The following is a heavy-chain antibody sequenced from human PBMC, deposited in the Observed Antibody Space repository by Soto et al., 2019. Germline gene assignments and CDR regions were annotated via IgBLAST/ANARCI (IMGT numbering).Heavy chain of an antibody. CDR2: IYNSGLI. D-gene: IGHD2-15*01. CDR3: ARSRRGAVATFDL. J-gene: IGHJ4*02. CDR1: GASVSSGGYY. V-gene: IGHV4-31*03. Sequence: SETLSLTCTVSGASVSSGGYYWIWIRQHPEKGLEWIGYIYNSGLISYNPSLKSRIVVSRDTSRNQLSLKVTSVTAADTAVYFCARSRRGAVATFDLWGQGTPVTVSS.